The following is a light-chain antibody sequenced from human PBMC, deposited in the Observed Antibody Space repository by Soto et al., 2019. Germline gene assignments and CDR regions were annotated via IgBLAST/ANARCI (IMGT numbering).Light chain of an antibody. V-gene: IGKV1-17*02. CDR1: QDVSND. J-gene: IGKJ2*01. Sequence: DIQVTQSHPSLSASVGDRVTITCRASQDVSNDLGWFQQKPGKAPKRLIFGASNLESGVPSRFSGTGSGTEFILTITNLQPEDFATYYCLQHTYIWSFGQRTMVDI. CDR3: LQHTYIWS. CDR2: GAS.